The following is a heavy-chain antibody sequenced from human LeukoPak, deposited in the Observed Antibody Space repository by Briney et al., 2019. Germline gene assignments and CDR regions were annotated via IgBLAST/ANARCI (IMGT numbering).Heavy chain of an antibody. CDR1: GYTFTSYG. CDR3: ARGAVLHFSGYYGMDV. V-gene: IGHV1-18*01. Sequence: GASVKVSCKASGYTFTSYGISWVRQALGQGLEWMGWISAYNGNTNYAQKLQGRVTMTTDTSTSTAYMELRSLRSDDTAVYYCARGAVLHFSGYYGMDVWGQGTTVTVSS. CDR2: ISAYNGNT. D-gene: IGHD3-10*01. J-gene: IGHJ6*02.